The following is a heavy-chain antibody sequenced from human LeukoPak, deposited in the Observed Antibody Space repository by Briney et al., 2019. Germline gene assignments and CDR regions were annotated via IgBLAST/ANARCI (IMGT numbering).Heavy chain of an antibody. CDR3: ARDISSSWPHNWFDP. V-gene: IGHV1-46*01. CDR2: INPSGGST. D-gene: IGHD6-13*01. Sequence: ASVKVSCKASGYTFTSYYMHWVRQAPGQGLEWMGIINPSGGSTSYAQKFQGRVTMTRDTSISTAYMELSRLRSDDTVVYYCARDISSSWPHNWFDPWGQGTLVTVSS. CDR1: GYTFTSYY. J-gene: IGHJ5*02.